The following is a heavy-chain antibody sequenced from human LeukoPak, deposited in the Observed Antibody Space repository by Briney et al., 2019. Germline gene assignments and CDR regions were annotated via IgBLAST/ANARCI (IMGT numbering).Heavy chain of an antibody. Sequence: SETLSLTCTVSGGSIRSDFWSWIRQPPGKGLEWIGYIYYSGTTNYNPSLKSRVTISVDTSKNQFSLKLTSVTAADTAVYYCARPRVGRATMTVVGDWAFDIWGQGTMVTVSS. D-gene: IGHD3-22*01. CDR1: GGSIRSDF. V-gene: IGHV4-59*08. J-gene: IGHJ3*02. CDR3: ARPRVGRATMTVVGDWAFDI. CDR2: IYYSGTT.